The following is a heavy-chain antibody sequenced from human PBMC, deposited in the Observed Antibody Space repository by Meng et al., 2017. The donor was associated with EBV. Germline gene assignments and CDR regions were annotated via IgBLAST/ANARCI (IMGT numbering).Heavy chain of an antibody. Sequence: QVRLVQSVLWVKKPGASVKGSCKCSGYTFTSYGISWVRQAPGQGLELMGWIRAYNGNTNYAQKLQGRVTMTTDPSTSTAYMELRSLRSDDTAVYYFARVRTFGGVTLPDYWGQGTLVTVSS. J-gene: IGHJ4*02. CDR1: GYTFTSYG. V-gene: IGHV1-18*01. CDR3: ARVRTFGGVTLPDY. CDR2: IRAYNGNT. D-gene: IGHD3-16*01.